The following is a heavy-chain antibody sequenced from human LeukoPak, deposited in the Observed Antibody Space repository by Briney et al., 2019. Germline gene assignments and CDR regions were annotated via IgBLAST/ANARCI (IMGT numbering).Heavy chain of an antibody. D-gene: IGHD3-9*01. Sequence: GGSLRLSCAASGFTFSSYAMHWVRQAPGKGLEWVATISGSDGRTYYADSVRGRFTISRDNSKNTLYLQMNSLRAEDTAVYYCAKGRLVPDYWGQGILVTVSS. CDR2: ISGSDGRT. CDR1: GFTFSSYA. CDR3: AKGRLVPDY. V-gene: IGHV3-23*01. J-gene: IGHJ4*02.